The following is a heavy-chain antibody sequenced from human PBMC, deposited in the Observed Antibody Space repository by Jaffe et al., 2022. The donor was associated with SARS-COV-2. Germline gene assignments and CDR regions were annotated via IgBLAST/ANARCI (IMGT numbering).Heavy chain of an antibody. CDR2: IWYDGSNK. Sequence: QVQLVESGGGVVQPGRSLRLSCAASGFTFSSYGMHWVRQAPGKGLEWVAVIWYDGSNKYYADSVKGRFTISRDNSKNTLYLQMNSLRAEDTAVYYCAREYGDQGYYYGMDVWGQGTTVTVSS. J-gene: IGHJ6*02. V-gene: IGHV3-33*01. D-gene: IGHD4-17*01. CDR1: GFTFSSYG. CDR3: AREYGDQGYYYGMDV.